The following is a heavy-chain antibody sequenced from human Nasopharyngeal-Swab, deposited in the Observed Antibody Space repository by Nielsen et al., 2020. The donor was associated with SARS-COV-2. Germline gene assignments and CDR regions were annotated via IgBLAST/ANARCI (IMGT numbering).Heavy chain of an antibody. D-gene: IGHD6-13*01. V-gene: IGHV3-7*01. CDR1: GFTFSKFY. J-gene: IGHJ4*02. CDR3: ARGGSSFPFDY. CDR2: IKQDGSGS. Sequence: GESLKISWAASGFTFSKFYMSWVRQAAGKGVEWVANIKQDGSGSYYVDSVKGRFTISRDDANNSLYLQMNSLRAGDTGVYYCARGGSSFPFDYWGPGTLVTVSS.